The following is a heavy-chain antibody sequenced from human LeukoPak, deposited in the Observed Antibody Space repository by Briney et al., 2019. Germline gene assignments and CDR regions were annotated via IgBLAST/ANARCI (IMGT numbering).Heavy chain of an antibody. D-gene: IGHD1-26*01. V-gene: IGHV7-4-1*02. CDR2: INTNTGNP. Sequence: ASVKVSCKASGYTFTTYAMNWVRQAPGQGLEWVGWINTNTGNPMYAQGFTGRFVFSLDTSVSTAYLQISSLKAEDTAVYYCARDGSYSPRCWFDPWGQGTLVTVSS. CDR1: GYTFTTYA. CDR3: ARDGSYSPRCWFDP. J-gene: IGHJ5*02.